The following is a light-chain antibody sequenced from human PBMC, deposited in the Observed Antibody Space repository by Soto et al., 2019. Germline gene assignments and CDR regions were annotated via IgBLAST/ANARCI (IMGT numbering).Light chain of an antibody. J-gene: IGLJ2*01. CDR2: DVR. CDR1: SSDVGGYNY. V-gene: IGLV2-14*01. CDR3: SSYTSSSTVI. Sequence: QSALTQPASVSGSPGQSITISCTGTSSDVGGYNYISWYQQHPGKAPKFIIYDVRNRPSGVSNCFSGSRSGNTASLTISGLQAEDEAGYYCSSYTSSSTVIFGGGTKLTVL.